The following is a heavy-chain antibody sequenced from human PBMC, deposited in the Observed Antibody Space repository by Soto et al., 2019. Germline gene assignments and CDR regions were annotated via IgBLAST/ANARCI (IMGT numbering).Heavy chain of an antibody. J-gene: IGHJ6*02. CDR2: INPGDSDI. D-gene: IGHD4-4*01. CDR1: GYSFTTYW. V-gene: IGHV5-51*01. Sequence: GESLKISCKASGYSFTTYWIAWVRQMPGKGLEWMGIINPGDSDIRYSPSFQGQVTISTDNSISTAYLQWSSLKASDTAMYYCARHEQFYYYYYGMDVWGQGTAVTVSS. CDR3: ARHEQFYYYYYGMDV.